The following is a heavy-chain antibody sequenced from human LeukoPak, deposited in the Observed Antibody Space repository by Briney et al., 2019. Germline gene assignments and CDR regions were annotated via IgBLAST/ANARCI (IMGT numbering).Heavy chain of an antibody. CDR2: ISAYNGNT. V-gene: IGHV1-18*01. Sequence: ASVKVSCKASGYTFTSYGISWVRQAPGQGLEWMGWISAYNGNTNYAQKLQGRVTMTTDTSTSTAYMELRSLRSDDTAVYYCAREDQDIVVVPAATNQYYYYYMDVWGKGTTVTVSS. J-gene: IGHJ6*03. D-gene: IGHD2-2*01. CDR1: GYTFTSYG. CDR3: AREDQDIVVVPAATNQYYYYYMDV.